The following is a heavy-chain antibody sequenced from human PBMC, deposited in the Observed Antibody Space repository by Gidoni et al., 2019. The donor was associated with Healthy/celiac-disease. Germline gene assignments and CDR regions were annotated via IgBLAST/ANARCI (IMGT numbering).Heavy chain of an antibody. CDR2: ISWNSGSI. Sequence: EVQLVESGGGLVQPGRSLRLSCAAPGFTFDDYAMHWVRQAPGKGLEWVSGISWNSGSIGYADSVKGRFTISRDNAKNSLYLQMNSLRAEDTALYYCAKDYSSGRPPYYFDYWGQGTLVTVSS. V-gene: IGHV3-9*01. CDR3: AKDYSSGRPPYYFDY. J-gene: IGHJ4*02. CDR1: GFTFDDYA. D-gene: IGHD2-21*01.